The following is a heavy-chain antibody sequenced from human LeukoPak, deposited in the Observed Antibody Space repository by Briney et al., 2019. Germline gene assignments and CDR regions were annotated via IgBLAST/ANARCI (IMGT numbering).Heavy chain of an antibody. J-gene: IGHJ4*02. Sequence: PGRSLRLSCAASGFTFSSYAMHWVRQAPGKGLEWVAVISYDGSNKYYADSVKGRFTISRDNSKNTLYLQMKSLRAEDTAVYYCAREGQASYSGSYFDYWGQGTLVTVSS. CDR1: GFTFSSYA. CDR3: AREGQASYSGSYFDY. D-gene: IGHD1-26*01. CDR2: ISYDGSNK. V-gene: IGHV3-30*04.